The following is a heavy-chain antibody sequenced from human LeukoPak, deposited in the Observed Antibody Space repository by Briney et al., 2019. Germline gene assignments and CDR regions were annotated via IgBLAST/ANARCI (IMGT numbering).Heavy chain of an antibody. V-gene: IGHV3-48*03. Sequence: GGSLRLSCTASGFTFSGSEMSWVRQTPGKGLEWLSNIRTDGTTTYYADSVKGRFTIPRDNAGNSLYPQMDRLRPDDTALYYCARSFGWHFDLWGRGTLVTVSS. CDR3: ARSFGWHFDL. CDR2: IRTDGTTT. CDR1: GFTFSGSE. J-gene: IGHJ2*01. D-gene: IGHD3-16*01.